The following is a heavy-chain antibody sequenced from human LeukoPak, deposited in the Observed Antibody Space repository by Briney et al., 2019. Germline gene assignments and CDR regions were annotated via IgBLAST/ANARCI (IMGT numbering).Heavy chain of an antibody. D-gene: IGHD2-2*01. CDR3: ARVRTIVVVPAATPPYYYYYGMDV. CDR1: GGSFSGYY. J-gene: IGHJ6*02. V-gene: IGHV4-34*01. Sequence: PSETLSLTCAVYGGSFSGYYWSWIRQPPGKGLEWIWEINHSGSTNYNPSLKSRVTITVDTSKNQFSLKLSSVTAADTAVYYCARVRTIVVVPAATPPYYYYYGMDVWGQGTTVTVSS. CDR2: INHSGST.